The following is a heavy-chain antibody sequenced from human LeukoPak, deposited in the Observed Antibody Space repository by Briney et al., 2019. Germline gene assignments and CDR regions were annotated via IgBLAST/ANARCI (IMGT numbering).Heavy chain of an antibody. CDR2: ISYDGSNK. J-gene: IGHJ5*02. D-gene: IGHD3-9*01. Sequence: GGSLRLSCAAPGFTFSSYAMHWVRQAPGKGLEWVAVISYDGSNKYYADSVKGRFTISRDNSKNTLYLQMNSLRAEDTAVYYCARALQYYDILTGYHWGQGTLVTVSS. V-gene: IGHV3-30*04. CDR3: ARALQYYDILTGYH. CDR1: GFTFSSYA.